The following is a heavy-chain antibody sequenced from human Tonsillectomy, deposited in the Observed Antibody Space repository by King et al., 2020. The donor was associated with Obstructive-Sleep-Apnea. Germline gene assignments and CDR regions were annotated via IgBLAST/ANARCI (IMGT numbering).Heavy chain of an antibody. CDR3: AGISGGGLFDY. CDR1: TGSISNSSYY. D-gene: IGHD3-10*01. V-gene: IGHV4-39*07. J-gene: IGHJ4*02. CDR2: FYYTGST. Sequence: LQLQESGPGLVKPSETLSLTCTVSTGSISNSSYYWGWIRQPLGKGLEWVGTFYYTGSTYYNPSLKSRVTISFDTSRNQFSLKLRSLTAADAAVYYCAGISGGGLFDYWGQGTLVTVSS.